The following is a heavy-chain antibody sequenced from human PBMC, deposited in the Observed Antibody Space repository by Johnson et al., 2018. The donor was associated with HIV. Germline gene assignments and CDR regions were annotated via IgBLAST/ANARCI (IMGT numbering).Heavy chain of an antibody. D-gene: IGHD3-10*01. CDR3: VKHYAPMVPYDAFDL. CDR2: IFSNGGFST. Sequence: VQLVESGGGLAQPGGSLRLSCAASGLNVSGHYMSWVRQSPGKGLAWVSVIFSNGGFSTYSADSVKGRLTISRDNSKNTLYLQMNSLRAEDTAVYFCVKHYAPMVPYDAFDLWGQGTRVTVSS. J-gene: IGHJ3*01. CDR1: GLNVSGHY. V-gene: IGHV3-66*04.